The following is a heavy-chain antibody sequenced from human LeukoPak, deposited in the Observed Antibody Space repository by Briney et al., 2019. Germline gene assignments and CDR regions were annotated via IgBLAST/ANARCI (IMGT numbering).Heavy chain of an antibody. Sequence: PSESLSLTWSVSGGSMSDSRTWCWVRQPPGKGLGWLANIHDDGRTSPNPSLRSRLTISKNRSKNQFFLTVRSVTAADTAFYYCATALTAAGIDLWGQGILVTVSS. CDR3: ATALTAAGIDL. J-gene: IGHJ5*02. CDR2: IHDDGRT. D-gene: IGHD6-25*01. CDR1: GGSMSDSRT. V-gene: IGHV4-39*07.